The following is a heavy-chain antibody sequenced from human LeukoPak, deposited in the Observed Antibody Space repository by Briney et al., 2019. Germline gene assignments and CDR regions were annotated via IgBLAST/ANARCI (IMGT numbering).Heavy chain of an antibody. D-gene: IGHD5-18*01. CDR1: GGSISSSSYY. CDR3: ARHRGGYSYFGY. CDR2: INHSGST. J-gene: IGHJ4*02. V-gene: IGHV4-39*01. Sequence: SETLSLTCTVSGGSISSSSYYWGWIRQPPGKGLEWIGEINHSGSTNYNPSLKSRVTISVDTSKNQFSLKLSSVTAADTAVYYCARHRGGYSYFGYWGQGTLVTVSS.